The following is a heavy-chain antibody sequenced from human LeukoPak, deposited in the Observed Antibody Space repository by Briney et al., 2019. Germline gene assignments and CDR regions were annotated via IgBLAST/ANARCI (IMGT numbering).Heavy chain of an antibody. V-gene: IGHV4-39*07. J-gene: IGHJ5*02. CDR1: GGSISSSSYY. Sequence: PSETLSLTCTVSGGSISSSSYYWGWIRQPPGKGLEWIGSIYYSGSTYYNPSLKSRVTISVDTSKNQFSLKLSSVTAADTAVYYCARVAYSSSWYWFDTWGQGTLVTVSS. CDR3: ARVAYSSSWYWFDT. D-gene: IGHD6-13*01. CDR2: IYYSGST.